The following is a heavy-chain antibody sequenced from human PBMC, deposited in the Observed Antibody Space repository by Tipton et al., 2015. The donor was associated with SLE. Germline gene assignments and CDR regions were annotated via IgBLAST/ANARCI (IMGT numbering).Heavy chain of an antibody. CDR3: ARGGVVTLTQFDY. V-gene: IGHV4-31*03. D-gene: IGHD3-10*01. J-gene: IGHJ4*02. CDR2: IYYTGSA. Sequence: TLSLTCTVSGGSINSGGYYWRWIRQHPGKGLEWIGYIYYTGSAFYNPSLKSRISISVDTSKNQFSLKLSSVTAADTAVYYCARGGVVTLTQFDYWGQGTLVTVSS. CDR1: GGSINSGGYY.